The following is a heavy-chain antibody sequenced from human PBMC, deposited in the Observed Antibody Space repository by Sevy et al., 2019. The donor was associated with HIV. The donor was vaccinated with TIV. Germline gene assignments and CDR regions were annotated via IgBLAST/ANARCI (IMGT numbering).Heavy chain of an antibody. CDR2: ISYDGSDK. CDR1: GFTFSSYA. D-gene: IGHD2-2*01. Sequence: GGSLRLSCAASGFTFSSYAMHWVRQAPGKGLEWVTVISYDGSDKYYADSVKGRFTISRDNSKNTLYLRMNSLRTEDTAVYYCARDRGAVVVVPAAMIWGQGTLVTVSS. J-gene: IGHJ4*02. CDR3: ARDRGAVVVVPAAMI. V-gene: IGHV3-30*04.